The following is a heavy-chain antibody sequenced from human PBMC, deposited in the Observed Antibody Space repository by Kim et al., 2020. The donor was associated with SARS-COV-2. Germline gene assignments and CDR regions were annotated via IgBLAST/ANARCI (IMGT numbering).Heavy chain of an antibody. D-gene: IGHD6-6*01. CDR1: GFTFSSYS. CDR3: ARDQPDQQLVSLFGNLDDPRPLLKDAFDI. J-gene: IGHJ3*02. Sequence: GGSLRLSCAASGFTFSSYSMNWVRQAPGKGLEWVSSISSSSSYIYYADSVKGRFTISRDNAKNSLYLQMNSLRAEDTAVYYCARDQPDQQLVSLFGNLDDPRPLLKDAFDIWGQGTMVTVSS. V-gene: IGHV3-21*01. CDR2: ISSSSSYI.